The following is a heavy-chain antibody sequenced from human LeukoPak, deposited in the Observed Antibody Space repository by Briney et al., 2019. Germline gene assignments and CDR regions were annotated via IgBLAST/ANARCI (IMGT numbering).Heavy chain of an antibody. CDR1: GYTFTSYG. D-gene: IGHD3-3*01. Sequence: GASVKVSCKASGYTFTSYGISWVRQAPGQGLEWMGWISAYNGNTNYAQKLQGRVTMTTDTSTGTAYMELRSLRSDDTAVYYCARGPTIFGVVIKYYFDYWGQGTLVTVSS. J-gene: IGHJ4*02. CDR3: ARGPTIFGVVIKYYFDY. CDR2: ISAYNGNT. V-gene: IGHV1-18*01.